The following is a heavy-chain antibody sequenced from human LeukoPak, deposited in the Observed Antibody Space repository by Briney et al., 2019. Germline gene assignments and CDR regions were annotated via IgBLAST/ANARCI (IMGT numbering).Heavy chain of an antibody. CDR3: ARARVHDYGDYEPPLDY. CDR1: GFTFSDYY. V-gene: IGHV3-11*01. J-gene: IGHJ4*02. CDR2: ISSSGSTI. Sequence: GGSLRLSCAASGFTFSDYYMSWIRQAPGKGLEWVSYISSSGSTIYYADSVKGRFTISRDNAKNSLYLQMNSLRAEDTAVYYCARARVHDYGDYEPPLDYWGQGTLVTVSS. D-gene: IGHD4-17*01.